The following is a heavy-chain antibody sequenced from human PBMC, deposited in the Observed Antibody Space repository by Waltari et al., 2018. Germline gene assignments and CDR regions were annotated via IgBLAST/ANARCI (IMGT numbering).Heavy chain of an antibody. J-gene: IGHJ3*02. CDR2: RYPGDSAA. CDR1: GYNFHIYW. CDR3: ARQRGWCGDSSDAFDI. D-gene: IGHD4-17*01. Sequence: EVQLVQSGAEVKKPGESLKISCQAFGYNFHIYWIGWVRQMPGKGLEWMGIRYPGDSAATYRPSFQGQVTISADKSIATAYLQWSSLKATDTAMYYCARQRGWCGDSSDAFDIWGQGTMVTVSS. V-gene: IGHV5-51*01.